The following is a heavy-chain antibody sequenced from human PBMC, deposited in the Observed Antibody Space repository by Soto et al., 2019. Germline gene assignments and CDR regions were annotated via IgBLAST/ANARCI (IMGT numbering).Heavy chain of an antibody. CDR3: ARAWVVVTAPDY. V-gene: IGHV1-3*05. Sequence: QVQLVQSGAEEKKPGASVKVSCKASGYTFTSYAMHWVRQAPGQRLEWMGWINAGNGNTKYSQTFQGRVTITWDTFASTAYMELSSLRSEDTDVYYCARAWVVVTAPDYWGQGTLVTVSS. CDR2: INAGNGNT. CDR1: GYTFTSYA. J-gene: IGHJ4*02. D-gene: IGHD2-21*02.